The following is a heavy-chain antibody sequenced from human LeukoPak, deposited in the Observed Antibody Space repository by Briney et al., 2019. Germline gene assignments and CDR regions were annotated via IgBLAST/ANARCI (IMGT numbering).Heavy chain of an antibody. CDR3: ARGPYCTNGVCSTHRMDV. CDR1: GFTFSSYG. CDR2: IWYDGSKK. J-gene: IGHJ6*02. Sequence: GRSLRLSCAASGFTFSSYGMHWVRQAPGKGLGWVAVIWYDGSKKYYADSVKGRLTISRDNSKNTLYLQMNSLRAGDTAVYYCARGPYCTNGVCSTHRMDVWGQGTTVTVSS. V-gene: IGHV3-33*01. D-gene: IGHD2-8*01.